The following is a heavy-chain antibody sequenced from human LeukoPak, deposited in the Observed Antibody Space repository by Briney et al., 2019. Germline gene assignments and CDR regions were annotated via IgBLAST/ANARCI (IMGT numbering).Heavy chain of an antibody. J-gene: IGHJ4*02. D-gene: IGHD6-13*01. Sequence: SETLSLTCAVYGGSFSGYYWSWIRQPPGKGLEWIGEINHSGSTNYNPSLKSRVTISVDTSKNQFSLTLSSVTAADTAVYYCARGQGSWYGYYFDYWGQGTLVTVSS. V-gene: IGHV4-34*01. CDR1: GGSFSGYY. CDR3: ARGQGSWYGYYFDY. CDR2: INHSGST.